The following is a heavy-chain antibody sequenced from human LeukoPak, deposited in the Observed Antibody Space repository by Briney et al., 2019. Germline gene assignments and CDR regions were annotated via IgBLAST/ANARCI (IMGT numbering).Heavy chain of an antibody. CDR3: TTEGSSWYHGNWFDP. V-gene: IGHV3-15*01. J-gene: IGHJ5*02. Sequence: GGSLRLSCAASGFTFSSAWMSWVRQAPGKGLEWVGRIKSKTDGGTTDYAAPVKGRFTISRDDSKNTLYLQMNSLKTEDTAVYYCTTEGSSWYHGNWFDPWGQGTLVTVSS. CDR1: GFTFSSAW. CDR2: IKSKTDGGTT. D-gene: IGHD6-13*01.